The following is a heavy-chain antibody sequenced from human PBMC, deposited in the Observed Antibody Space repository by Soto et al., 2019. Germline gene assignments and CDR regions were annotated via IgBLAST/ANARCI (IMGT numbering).Heavy chain of an antibody. CDR3: AGEGPARYYYYGMDV. J-gene: IGHJ6*02. CDR1: GYSFTTYG. Sequence: QVQLVQSRGEVKKPGASVKVSCKTSGYSFTTYGISWVRQAPGQGLEWMGWISGYNGNTNYAQKLQGRVTRTTDTSTSTASMGLRSLRSDDAAVYYCAGEGPARYYYYGMDVWGQGSTVTVSS. V-gene: IGHV1-18*01. CDR2: ISGYNGNT.